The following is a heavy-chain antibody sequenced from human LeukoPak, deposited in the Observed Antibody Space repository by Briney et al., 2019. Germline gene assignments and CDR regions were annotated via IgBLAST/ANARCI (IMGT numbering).Heavy chain of an antibody. CDR1: GGSVTITNSY. J-gene: IGHJ4*02. V-gene: IGHV4-39*07. D-gene: IGHD2-21*02. CDR3: ARDLASCAGDCYSDGFDY. Sequence: SETLSLTCSVSGGSVTITNSYWVWIRQSPGKGLEWIGSIYHGGSTYYNPSLRSRVIVSVDTSKNHFSLKMSSVTAADTAVYYCARDLASCAGDCYSDGFDYWGQGALVTVSS. CDR2: IYHGGST.